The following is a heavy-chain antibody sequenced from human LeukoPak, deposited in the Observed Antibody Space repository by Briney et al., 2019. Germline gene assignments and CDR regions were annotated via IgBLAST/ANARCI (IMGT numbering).Heavy chain of an antibody. CDR2: IWYDGSNK. V-gene: IGHV3-33*01. CDR3: ARDKEPGWFDP. J-gene: IGHJ5*02. CDR1: GFTFSSYG. Sequence: PGRSLRLSCAASGFTFSSYGMHWVRQAPGKGLEWVAVIWYDGSNKYYADSVKGRFTISRDNSKNTLYLQMNSLRAEDTAVYYCARDKEPGWFDPWGQGTLVTVPS.